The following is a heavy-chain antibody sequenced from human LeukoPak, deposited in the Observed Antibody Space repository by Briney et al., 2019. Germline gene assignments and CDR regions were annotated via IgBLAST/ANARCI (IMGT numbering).Heavy chain of an antibody. CDR3: ARRIRPVRKRNRDAFDI. Sequence: SETLSLTCAVYGGSFSGYYWSWIRQPPGKGLEWIGEINHSGSTNYNPSLKSRVTISVDTSKNQFSLKLSSVTAADTAVYYCARRIRPVRKRNRDAFDIWGQGTMVTVSS. V-gene: IGHV4-34*01. CDR1: GGSFSGYY. J-gene: IGHJ3*02. CDR2: INHSGST. D-gene: IGHD1-14*01.